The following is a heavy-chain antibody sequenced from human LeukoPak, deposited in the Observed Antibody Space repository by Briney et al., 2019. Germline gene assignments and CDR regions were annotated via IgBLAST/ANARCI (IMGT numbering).Heavy chain of an antibody. D-gene: IGHD6-19*01. J-gene: IGHJ4*02. Sequence: GGSLRLSCAASGFTFSSYWMSWVRQAPGKGLEWVANIKQDGSEKYYVDSVKGRFTISRDNAKNSLYLQMNSLRAEDTAVYYCAREPGHGSGFWYFDYWGQGTLVTVSS. V-gene: IGHV3-7*01. CDR1: GFTFSSYW. CDR2: IKQDGSEK. CDR3: AREPGHGSGFWYFDY.